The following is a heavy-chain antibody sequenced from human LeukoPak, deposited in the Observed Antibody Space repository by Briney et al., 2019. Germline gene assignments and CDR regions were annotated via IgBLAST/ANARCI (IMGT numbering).Heavy chain of an antibody. CDR1: GGAITDSNYY. CDR3: ARYSGSHYAFDI. Sequence: SETLSLTCTVSGGAITDSNYYWGWIRQPPGEGLVWIRNIYYNGKTFYNESVKSRVTISVDTSKNQFSLKLSSVTAADTALFYCARYSGSHYAFDIWGQGTMVTVSS. V-gene: IGHV4-39*01. CDR2: IYYNGKT. J-gene: IGHJ3*02. D-gene: IGHD1-26*01.